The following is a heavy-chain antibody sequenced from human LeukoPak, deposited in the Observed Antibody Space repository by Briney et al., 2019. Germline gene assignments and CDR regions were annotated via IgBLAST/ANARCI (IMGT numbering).Heavy chain of an antibody. CDR2: IYYSGST. CDR3: ARDGLIYYGSGSYSSYSYYGMDV. J-gene: IGHJ6*02. Sequence: SETLSLTCTVSGGSMSGYFWSWIRQPPGKGLELIGYIYYSGSTNYNPSLKSRVTISVDTSKNQFSLKLSSVTAADTAVYYCARDGLIYYGSGSYSSYSYYGMDVWGRGTTVTVSS. V-gene: IGHV4-59*01. CDR1: GGSMSGYF. D-gene: IGHD3-10*01.